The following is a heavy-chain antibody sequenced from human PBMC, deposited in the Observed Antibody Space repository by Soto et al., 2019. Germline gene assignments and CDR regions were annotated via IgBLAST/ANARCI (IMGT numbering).Heavy chain of an antibody. V-gene: IGHV3-30-3*01. D-gene: IGHD3-22*01. Sequence: GGSLRLSCAASGFTFSSYAMHWVRQAPGKGLEWVAVISYDGSNKYYADSVKGRFTISRDNSKNTLYLQMNSLRAEDTAVYYCARDGPYDSSGYYGMDVWGQGTTVTVSS. CDR1: GFTFSSYA. CDR3: ARDGPYDSSGYYGMDV. J-gene: IGHJ6*02. CDR2: ISYDGSNK.